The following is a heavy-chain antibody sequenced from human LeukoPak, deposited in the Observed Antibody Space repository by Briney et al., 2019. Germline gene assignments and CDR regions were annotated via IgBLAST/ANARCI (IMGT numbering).Heavy chain of an antibody. CDR1: GGSISSGSYY. V-gene: IGHV4-61*01. CDR2: IFYSGRT. Sequence: SETLSLTCTVSGGSISSGSYYWNWIWQPPGKGLEWIGYIFYSGRTNYNPSLKSRVTLSVDTSKNWFSLRLTSVTAADTAVYYCARGQKYTSGYRVTELGSRYSDYWGQGARVTVSP. J-gene: IGHJ4*02. D-gene: IGHD5-18*01. CDR3: ARGQKYTSGYRVTELGSRYSDY.